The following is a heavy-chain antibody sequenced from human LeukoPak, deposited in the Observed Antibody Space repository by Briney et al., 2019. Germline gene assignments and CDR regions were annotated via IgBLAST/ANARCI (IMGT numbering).Heavy chain of an antibody. CDR2: IYYSGST. J-gene: IGHJ3*02. Sequence: WETLSLTCTVSGGSISSSSYYWGWIRQPPGKGLEWIGSIYYSGSTYYNPSLKSRVTISVDTSKNQFSLKLSSVTAADTAVYYCARLPGDDDAFDIWGQGTMVTLSS. CDR3: ARLPGDDDAFDI. V-gene: IGHV4-39*01. CDR1: GGSISSSSYY. D-gene: IGHD2-21*01.